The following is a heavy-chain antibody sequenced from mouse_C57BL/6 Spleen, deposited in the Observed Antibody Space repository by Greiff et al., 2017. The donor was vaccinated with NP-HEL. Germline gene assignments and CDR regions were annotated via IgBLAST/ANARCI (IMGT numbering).Heavy chain of an antibody. Sequence: VKLVESGPGLVAPSQCLSIACTVSGFSLTSYAISWVRQPPGKGLEWLGVIWTGGGTNYNSALKSRLSISKDNSKSQVFLKMNSLQTNDTARYYCARNGYDGYYVGAMDDWGQGTSVTVSS. CDR1: GFSLTSYA. V-gene: IGHV2-9-1*01. J-gene: IGHJ4*01. CDR3: ARNGYDGYYVGAMDD. D-gene: IGHD2-3*01. CDR2: IWTGGGT.